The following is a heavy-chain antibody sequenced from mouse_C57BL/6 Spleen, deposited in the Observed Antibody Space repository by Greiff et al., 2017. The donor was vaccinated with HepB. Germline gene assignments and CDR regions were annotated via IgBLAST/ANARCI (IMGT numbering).Heavy chain of an antibody. CDR2: IDPSDSYT. CDR3: ARSLYDGFAY. D-gene: IGHD2-3*01. Sequence: QVQLQQPGAELVRPGTSVKLSCKASGYTFTSYWMHWVKQRPGQGLEWIGVIDPSDSYTNYNQKFKGKATLTVDTSSSTAYMQLSSLTSEDSAVYYCARSLYDGFAYWGQGTLVTVSA. CDR1: GYTFTSYW. V-gene: IGHV1-59*01. J-gene: IGHJ3*01.